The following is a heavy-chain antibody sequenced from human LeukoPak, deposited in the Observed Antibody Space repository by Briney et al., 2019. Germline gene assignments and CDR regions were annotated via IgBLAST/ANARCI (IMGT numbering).Heavy chain of an antibody. J-gene: IGHJ4*02. Sequence: GGSLRLSCAASGFTFNTYSMNWVRQAPGKGLEWVSYISSSSTTIYYADSVKGRFTISRDNAKNSLYLQMNSLRAEDTAVYYCASSTYKYYLDYWGQGTLVTVSS. CDR1: GFTFNTYS. D-gene: IGHD1-14*01. V-gene: IGHV3-48*01. CDR2: ISSSSTTI. CDR3: ASSTYKYYLDY.